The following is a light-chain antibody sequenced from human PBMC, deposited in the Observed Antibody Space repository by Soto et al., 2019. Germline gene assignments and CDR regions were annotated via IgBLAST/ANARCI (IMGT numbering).Light chain of an antibody. CDR1: ESVDFH. J-gene: IGKJ5*01. V-gene: IGKV3D-15*01. Sequence: VLTQSPATLSLSPGKRATLSCRASESVDFHLAWYQQKPGQAPRLLIYDASVRATGTPARFSGSGSGTEFTLTISSLQPDDFATYYCQQYNSYSITFGQGTRLEIK. CDR3: QQYNSYSIT. CDR2: DAS.